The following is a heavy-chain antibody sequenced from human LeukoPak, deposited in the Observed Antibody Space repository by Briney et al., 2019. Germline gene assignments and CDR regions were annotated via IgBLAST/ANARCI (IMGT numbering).Heavy chain of an antibody. CDR2: IYYSGST. Sequence: SETLSLTCTVSGGSISSYYWSWIRQPPGKGLEWIGYIYYSGSTNYNPSLKSRVTISVDTSKNQFSLKLSSVTAADTAVYYCARAIGIVGASDAFDIWGQGTMVTVSS. D-gene: IGHD1-26*01. J-gene: IGHJ3*02. CDR3: ARAIGIVGASDAFDI. V-gene: IGHV4-59*01. CDR1: GGSISSYY.